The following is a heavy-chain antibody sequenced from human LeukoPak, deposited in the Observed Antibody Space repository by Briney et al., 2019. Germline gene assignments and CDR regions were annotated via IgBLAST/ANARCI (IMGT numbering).Heavy chain of an antibody. CDR2: IKSDGSST. Sequence: GGSLGLSCAASGFTFSSYWMHRVRQAPGKGLVWVSRIKSDGSSTDYADSVKGRFTLSRDNAKNTLYLQMDSLRAGDTAVYYCARSTGWYYFDYWGQGTLVTVSS. J-gene: IGHJ4*02. D-gene: IGHD6-19*01. CDR3: ARSTGWYYFDY. V-gene: IGHV3-74*01. CDR1: GFTFSSYW.